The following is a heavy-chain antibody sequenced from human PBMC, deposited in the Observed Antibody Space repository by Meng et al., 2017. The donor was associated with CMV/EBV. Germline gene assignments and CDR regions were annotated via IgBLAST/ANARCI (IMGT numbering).Heavy chain of an antibody. Sequence: GGSLRLSCAASGFTFSSYWMSWVRQAPGKGLEWVANIKQDGSEKYYVDSVKGRFTISRDNAKNSLYLQMNSLRAEDTAVYYCARLGELLWFGEPLLGMDVWGQGTTVTVS. CDR1: GFTFSSYW. D-gene: IGHD3-10*01. CDR3: ARLGELLWFGEPLLGMDV. V-gene: IGHV3-7*01. CDR2: IKQDGSEK. J-gene: IGHJ6*02.